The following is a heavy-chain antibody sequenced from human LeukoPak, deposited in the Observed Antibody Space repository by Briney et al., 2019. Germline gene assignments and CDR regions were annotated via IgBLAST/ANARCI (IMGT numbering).Heavy chain of an antibody. Sequence: GASLQISCKGSGSSFTNYWIGWVRPLPGKGLEWIGIIYPGDSDTRYSPSFQGQVTISADKSISTAYLQWSSLKASDTAMYYCARQFSGFHYYFDYWGQGTLVTVSS. CDR3: ARQFSGFHYYFDY. CDR1: GSSFTNYW. V-gene: IGHV5-51*01. D-gene: IGHD5-12*01. J-gene: IGHJ4*02. CDR2: IYPGDSDT.